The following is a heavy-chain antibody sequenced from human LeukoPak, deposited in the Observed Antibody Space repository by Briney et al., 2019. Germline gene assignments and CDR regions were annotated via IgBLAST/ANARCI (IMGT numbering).Heavy chain of an antibody. CDR2: IYTSGST. V-gene: IGHV4-61*02. J-gene: IGHJ4*02. Sequence: PSETLSLTCTVSGGSISSGSYYWSWIRQPAGKGLEWIGRIYTSGSTNYNPSLKSRVTISVDTSKNQFSLKLSSVTAADTAVYYCARGDHTGLKLFIDYWGQGTLVTVSS. CDR3: ARGDHTGLKLFIDY. CDR1: GGSISSGSYY. D-gene: IGHD1-14*01.